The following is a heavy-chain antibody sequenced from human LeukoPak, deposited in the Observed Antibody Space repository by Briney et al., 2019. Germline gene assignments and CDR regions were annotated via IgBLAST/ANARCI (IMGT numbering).Heavy chain of an antibody. CDR2: ISYDGSNK. Sequence: GGSLRLSCAASGFTFSSYAMHWVRQAPGKGLEWVAVISYDGSNKYYADSVKGRFTISRDNSKNTLYLQMNSLRAEDTAVYYCARDLSIADYYYYYGMDVWGQGTTVTVSS. CDR3: ARDLSIADYYYYYGMDV. D-gene: IGHD6-6*01. CDR1: GFTFSSYA. V-gene: IGHV3-30-3*01. J-gene: IGHJ6*02.